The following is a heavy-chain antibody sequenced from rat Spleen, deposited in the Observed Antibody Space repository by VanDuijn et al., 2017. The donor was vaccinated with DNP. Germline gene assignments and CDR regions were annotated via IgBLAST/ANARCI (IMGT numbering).Heavy chain of an antibody. CDR3: AKAGGYSPWYFDY. D-gene: IGHD1-11*01. CDR2: INTGGGNT. V-gene: IGHV5-58*01. Sequence: EVQLVETGGGLVQPGRSLKLSCVASGFTFSNYWMYWIRQAPGKGLEWVASINTGGGNTYYRDSVKGRFTISRDNAKSTLYLQMDSLRSEETATYYCAKAGGYSPWYFDYWGQGVMVTVSS. J-gene: IGHJ2*01. CDR1: GFTFSNYW.